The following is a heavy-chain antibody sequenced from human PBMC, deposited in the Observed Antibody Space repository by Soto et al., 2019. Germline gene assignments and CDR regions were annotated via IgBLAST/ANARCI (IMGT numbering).Heavy chain of an antibody. CDR2: IWYDGSNK. D-gene: IGHD6-19*01. CDR3: ARDRNAVAGIWGYYYYYYMDV. Sequence: QVQLVESGGGVVQPGRSLRLSCAASGFTFSSYGMHWVRQAPGKGLEWVAVIWYDGSNKYYADSVKGRFTISRDNSKNTLYLQMNSLRAEDTAVYYCARDRNAVAGIWGYYYYYYMDVWGKGTTVTVSS. V-gene: IGHV3-33*01. CDR1: GFTFSSYG. J-gene: IGHJ6*03.